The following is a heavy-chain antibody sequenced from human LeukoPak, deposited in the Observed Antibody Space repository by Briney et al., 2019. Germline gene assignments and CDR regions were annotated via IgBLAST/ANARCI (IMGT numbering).Heavy chain of an antibody. J-gene: IGHJ5*02. CDR1: GFTFSSYS. Sequence: PGGSLRLSCAASGFTFSSYSMNWVRQAPEKGLEWVSYISSSSSTIYYADSVKGRFTISRDNAKNSLYLQMNSLRAEDTAVYYCARVSSTSFNWFDPWGQGTLVTVSS. CDR3: ARVSSTSFNWFDP. CDR2: ISSSSSTI. D-gene: IGHD2-2*01. V-gene: IGHV3-48*04.